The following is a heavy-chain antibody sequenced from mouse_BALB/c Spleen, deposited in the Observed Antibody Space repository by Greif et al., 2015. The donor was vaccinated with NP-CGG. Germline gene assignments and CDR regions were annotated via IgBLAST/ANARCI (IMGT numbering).Heavy chain of an antibody. CDR2: IYPGDGDT. CDR1: GYALSSYW. CDR3: ARKGAGYAMDY. V-gene: IGHV1-80*01. J-gene: IGHJ4*01. Sequence: VKLMDSGAELVRPGSSVKISCKASGYALSSYWMNWVKQRPGQGLEWIGQIYPGDGDTNYNGKFKGKATLTADKSSSTAYMQLSSLTSEDSAVYFCARKGAGYAMDYWGQGTSVTVSS.